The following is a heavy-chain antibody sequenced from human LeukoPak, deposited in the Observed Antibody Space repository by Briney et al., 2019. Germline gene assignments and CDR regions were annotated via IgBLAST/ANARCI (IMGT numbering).Heavy chain of an antibody. CDR2: IRYDGSDK. V-gene: IGHV3-30*02. Sequence: GGSLRLSCAASGFTFSSYGMHWVRQATGKGLEWVAFIRYDGSDKYYADSVKGRFTISRDNSKNTLYLQMNSLRAEDTAVYYCALYYYDSSGYPYFDYWGQGTLVTVSS. D-gene: IGHD3-22*01. J-gene: IGHJ4*02. CDR1: GFTFSSYG. CDR3: ALYYYDSSGYPYFDY.